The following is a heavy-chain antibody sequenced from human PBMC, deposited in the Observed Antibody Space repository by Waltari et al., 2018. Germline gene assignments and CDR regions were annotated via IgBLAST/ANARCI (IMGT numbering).Heavy chain of an antibody. V-gene: IGHV3-48*02. CDR1: GFTFSSFI. D-gene: IGHD4-17*01. J-gene: IGHJ4*02. CDR2: ISTSSSTI. Sequence: EVQLVESGGGLVQPGGSLRLTCEASGFTFSSFIMNWVRQAPGKGLEWVSYISTSSSTIYYVDSVKGRFTISRDNAKKSLYLQMNSLRDEDTAVYYCARVDYGDYYFEYWGQGTLVTVSS. CDR3: ARVDYGDYYFEY.